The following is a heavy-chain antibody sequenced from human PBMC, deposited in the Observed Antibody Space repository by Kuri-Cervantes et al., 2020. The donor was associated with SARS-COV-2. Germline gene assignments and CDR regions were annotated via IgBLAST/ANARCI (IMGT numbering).Heavy chain of an antibody. Sequence: LSLTCADSGFTFSDKYMNWIRQTPGKGLEWVSYTTSSGSVIYYADSVKGRFTISRDNAKNSLYLQMNSLRAEDTAVYYCARGKSSGYYEPALYFDYWGQGTLVTVSS. CDR3: ARGKSSGYYEPALYFDY. D-gene: IGHD3-22*01. V-gene: IGHV3-11*04. J-gene: IGHJ4*02. CDR1: GFTFSDKY. CDR2: TTSSGSVI.